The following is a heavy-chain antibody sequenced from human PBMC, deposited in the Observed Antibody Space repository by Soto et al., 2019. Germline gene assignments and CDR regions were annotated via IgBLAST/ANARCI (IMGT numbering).Heavy chain of an antibody. CDR3: AKEYISPSAWFDP. J-gene: IGHJ5*02. V-gene: IGHV1-2*02. CDR1: GYTFTDYY. Sequence: QVQLVQSGAEVKKPGASVKVSCKASGYTFTDYYIHWVRQAPGQGLEWMGWINPNSGDTNYVQNFQGRVTMTRGTSINTAYMELSRLRSDDTAVYYCAKEYISPSAWFDPWGQGTLVTVSS. CDR2: INPNSGDT. D-gene: IGHD6-6*01.